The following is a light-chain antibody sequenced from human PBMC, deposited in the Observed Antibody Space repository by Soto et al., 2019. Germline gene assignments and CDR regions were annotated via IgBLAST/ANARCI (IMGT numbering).Light chain of an antibody. J-gene: IGLJ2*01. CDR3: VAWDDSLNGYVV. V-gene: IGLV1-44*01. Sequence: QSVLTQPPSASRTPGQRVTISCSGSSSNIGSNTVNWYQQLPGTAPKLVIYSNNQRPSGVPDRFSGSKSGTSASLAISGLQSEDEADYYCVAWDDSLNGYVVFGGGTRSPS. CDR2: SNN. CDR1: SSNIGSNT.